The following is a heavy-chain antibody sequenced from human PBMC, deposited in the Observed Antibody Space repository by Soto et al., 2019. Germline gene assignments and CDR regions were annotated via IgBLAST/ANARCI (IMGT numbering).Heavy chain of an antibody. J-gene: IGHJ4*02. CDR1: GFTFSSYW. D-gene: IGHD5-12*01. CDR3: ARDSRDGYNYHFDY. CDR2: INSDGSST. Sequence: EVQLVESGGGLVQPGGSLRLSCAASGFTFSSYWMHWVRQAPGKGLVWVSRINSDGSSTSYEDSVKGRFTISRDNAKNTLYLQMNSLRAEDTAVYYCARDSRDGYNYHFDYWGQGTLVTVSS. V-gene: IGHV3-74*01.